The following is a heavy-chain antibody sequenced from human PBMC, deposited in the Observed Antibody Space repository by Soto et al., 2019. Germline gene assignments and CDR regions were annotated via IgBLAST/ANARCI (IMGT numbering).Heavy chain of an antibody. J-gene: IGHJ4*02. V-gene: IGHV4-59*01. CDR1: GDSITSSY. CDR3: AKGAGRDGYNTA. Sequence: QVQLQQSGPGLMKPSETLSLTCTVSGDSITSSYWSWFRQPPGKGLEYIGFIFYTGITSYNPSLKSRATISMNTSKNQFSLSLISVTAADTAVYYCAKGAGRDGYNTARGQGTLVTVS. CDR2: IFYTGIT. D-gene: IGHD5-12*01.